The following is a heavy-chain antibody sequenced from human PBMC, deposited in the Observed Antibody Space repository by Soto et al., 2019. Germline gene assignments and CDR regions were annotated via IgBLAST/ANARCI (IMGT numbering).Heavy chain of an antibody. V-gene: IGHV4-34*01. CDR2: INHSGST. D-gene: IGHD3-10*01. Sequence: PSETLSLTCAVYGGSFSGYYWSWIRQPPGKGLEWIGEINHSGSTNYNPSLKSRVTISVDTSKNQFSLKLSSVTAADTAVYYCARGGVSYYYYYGMDVWGQGTTVTVSS. CDR3: ARGGVSYYYYYGMDV. CDR1: GGSFSGYY. J-gene: IGHJ6*02.